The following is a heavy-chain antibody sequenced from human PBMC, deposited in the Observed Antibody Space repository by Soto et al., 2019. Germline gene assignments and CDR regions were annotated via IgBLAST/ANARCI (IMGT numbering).Heavy chain of an antibody. V-gene: IGHV3-23*01. CDR3: AKINHSKNRNLFSSAPRASDISGTNYYYMDV. CDR2: ISGSGGST. D-gene: IGHD2-15*01. J-gene: IGHJ6*03. Sequence: GGSLRLSCAASGFTFSSYAMSWVRQAPGKGLEWVSAISGSGGSTYYADSVKGRFTISRDNSKNTMYLQMNSLRAEDTAVYYCAKINHSKNRNLFSSAPRASDISGTNYYYMDVWGKGTTVTVSS. CDR1: GFTFSSYA.